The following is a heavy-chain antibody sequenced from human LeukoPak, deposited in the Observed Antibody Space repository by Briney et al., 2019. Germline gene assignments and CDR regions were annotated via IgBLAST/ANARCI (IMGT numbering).Heavy chain of an antibody. CDR2: ISGSGGST. D-gene: IGHD6-19*01. J-gene: IGHJ4*02. CDR1: GFTFSNVW. Sequence: GGSLRLSCAASGFTFSNVWMNWVRQAPGKGLEWVSAISGSGGSTYYADSVKGRFTISRDNSKNTPYLQMNSLRAEDTAVYYCAKDDNKAVAGTTDYWGQGTLVTVSS. V-gene: IGHV3-23*01. CDR3: AKDDNKAVAGTTDY.